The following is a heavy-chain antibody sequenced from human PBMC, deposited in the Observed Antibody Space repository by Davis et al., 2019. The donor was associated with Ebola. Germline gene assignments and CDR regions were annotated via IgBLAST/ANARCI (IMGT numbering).Heavy chain of an antibody. CDR2: IWYDGSNK. J-gene: IGHJ6*02. CDR3: ARGYYGMDV. CDR1: GFTFRSYG. V-gene: IGHV3-33*01. Sequence: PGGSLRLSCAASGFTFRSYGMHWVRQAPGKGLEWVAVIWYDGSNKYYADSVKGRFTISRDNSKNTLYLQMNSLRAEDTAVYYCARGYYGMDVWGQGTTVTVSS.